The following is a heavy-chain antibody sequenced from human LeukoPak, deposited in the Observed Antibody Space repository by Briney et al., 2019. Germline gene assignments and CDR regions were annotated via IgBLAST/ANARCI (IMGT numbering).Heavy chain of an antibody. J-gene: IGHJ4*02. V-gene: IGHV3-48*01. CDR3: ARDGDYSNPIFDY. Sequence: GGSLRLSCAASGFTFSSYSMNWVRQAPGKGLEWVSYISSSSSTIYYADSVKGRFTISRDNAKNSLYLQMNSLRAEDTAVYYCARDGDYSNPIFDYWGQGTLVTVSS. D-gene: IGHD4-11*01. CDR2: ISSSSSTI. CDR1: GFTFSSYS.